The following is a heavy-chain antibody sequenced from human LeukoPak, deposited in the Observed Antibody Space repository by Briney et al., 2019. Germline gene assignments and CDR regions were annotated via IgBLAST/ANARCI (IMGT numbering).Heavy chain of an antibody. CDR3: ARDVHGGAFDY. CDR1: GFTFDTYW. V-gene: IGHV3-7*01. CDR2: INQDGSAK. J-gene: IGHJ4*02. Sequence: PGGSLRLSCVASGFTFDTYWMHWVRQAPGKGLEWVANINQDGSAKYYVDSVKGRFTFSRDNAMNSLFLQMNSLRAEDTAVYYCARDVHGGAFDYWGQGTLVTVSS. D-gene: IGHD4-23*01.